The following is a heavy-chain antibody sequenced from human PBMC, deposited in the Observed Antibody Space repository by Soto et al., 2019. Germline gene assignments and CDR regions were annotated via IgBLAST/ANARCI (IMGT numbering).Heavy chain of an antibody. Sequence: GRSLRLSCAASGFTFSSYGMHLVRQAPGKGLECVSVISYDGSNKYYADSVKGRFTISRDNSKNTLYLHMNSLRAEDTAVYYCAKDGPLHFDPWGQGTLVTVSS. CDR3: AKDGPLHFDP. CDR2: ISYDGSNK. V-gene: IGHV3-30*18. D-gene: IGHD3-16*02. CDR1: GFTFSSYG. J-gene: IGHJ5*02.